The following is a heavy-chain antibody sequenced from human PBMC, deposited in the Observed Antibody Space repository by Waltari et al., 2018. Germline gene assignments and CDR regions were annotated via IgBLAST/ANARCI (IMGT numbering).Heavy chain of an antibody. CDR2: ISGSGGST. V-gene: IGHV3-23*04. Sequence: EVQLVESGGGLVQPGGSLRLSCAASGFTFRSYAMRWVRQAPGKGLEWVSAISGSGGSTYYADSVKGRFTISRDKSKNTLYLQMNSLRAEDTAVYYCAKDHLRLGSRDFDYWGQGTLVTVAS. J-gene: IGHJ4*02. D-gene: IGHD3-16*01. CDR3: AKDHLRLGSRDFDY. CDR1: GFTFRSYA.